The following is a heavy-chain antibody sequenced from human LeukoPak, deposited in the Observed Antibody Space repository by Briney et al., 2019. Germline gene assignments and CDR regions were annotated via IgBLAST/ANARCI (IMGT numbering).Heavy chain of an antibody. J-gene: IGHJ3*02. Sequence: SETLSLTCTVSGYSISSGYYWGWIRQPPGKGLEWIGSIYHSGTTYYNPSLKSRVTISLDTSRNQFSLKLNSVTAADTAVYYCAKSNGYGLIDIWGQGTMVTVSS. V-gene: IGHV4-38-2*02. CDR2: IYHSGTT. CDR1: GYSISSGYY. CDR3: AKSNGYGLIDI. D-gene: IGHD3-10*01.